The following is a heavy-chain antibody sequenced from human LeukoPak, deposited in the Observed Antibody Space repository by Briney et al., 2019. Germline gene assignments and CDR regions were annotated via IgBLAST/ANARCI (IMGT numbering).Heavy chain of an antibody. CDR1: GGSISSGGYY. V-gene: IGHV4-30-2*01. CDR2: IYHSGST. J-gene: IGHJ4*02. CDR3: AGVAEGPNCGGDCYFDY. D-gene: IGHD2-21*01. Sequence: SETLSLTCTVSGGSISSGGYYWSWIRQPPGKGLEWIGYIYHSGSTYYNPSLKSRVTISVDRSKNQFSLKLSSVTAADTAVYYCAGVAEGPNCGGDCYFDYWGQGTLVTVSS.